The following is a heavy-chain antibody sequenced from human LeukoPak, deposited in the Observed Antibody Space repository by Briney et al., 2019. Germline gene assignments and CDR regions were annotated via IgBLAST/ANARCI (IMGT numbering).Heavy chain of an antibody. D-gene: IGHD2-15*01. CDR1: GYSFTTYW. J-gene: IGHJ3*02. CDR3: ARQRYCSGGSCFSWYDAFDI. CDR2: IYPSNSGT. V-gene: IGHV5-51*01. Sequence: GESLKIPCQGSGYSFTTYWIGWVRQMPGKGLEWMGIIYPSNSGTKYSPSLHCQVTISADTSTNTACLQWSSLKDSDAAVYFCARQRYCSGGSCFSWYDAFDIWGQGTVVTVSS.